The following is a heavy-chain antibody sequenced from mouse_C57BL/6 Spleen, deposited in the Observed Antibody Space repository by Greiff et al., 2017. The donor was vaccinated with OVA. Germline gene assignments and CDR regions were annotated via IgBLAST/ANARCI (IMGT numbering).Heavy chain of an antibody. Sequence: QVQLQQPGAELVRPGSSVKLSCKASGYTFTNYWMDWVKQRPGQGLEWIGNIYPSDSETHYNQKFKDKATLTVDKSSSTVYMQLSSLTSDDSAVYYCARSLHYYGSSSFAYWGQGTLVTVSA. J-gene: IGHJ3*01. CDR1: GYTFTNYW. CDR3: ARSLHYYGSSSFAY. D-gene: IGHD1-1*01. V-gene: IGHV1-61*01. CDR2: IYPSDSET.